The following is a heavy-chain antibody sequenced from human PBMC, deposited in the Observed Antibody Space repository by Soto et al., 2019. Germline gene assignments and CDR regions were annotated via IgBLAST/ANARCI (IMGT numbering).Heavy chain of an antibody. J-gene: IGHJ4*02. CDR3: TTERKFCSSSTCFSPFDH. CDR1: GFTFTNSW. CDR2: IKSTTDGGTT. V-gene: IGHV3-15*07. Sequence: PGVSLRLSFAASGFTFTNSWMNWVRQAPGKGLEWVGRIKSTTDGGTTDYAAPVKGRFSISRDDSENTLFLQMNSLKTEDTAVYYCTTERKFCSSSTCFSPFDHWGQGTLVTVSS. D-gene: IGHD2-2*01.